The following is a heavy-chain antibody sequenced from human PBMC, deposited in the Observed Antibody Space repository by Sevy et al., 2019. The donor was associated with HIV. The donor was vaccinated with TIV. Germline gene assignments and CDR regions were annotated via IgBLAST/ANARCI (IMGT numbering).Heavy chain of an antibody. D-gene: IGHD2-8*01. J-gene: IGHJ4*02. V-gene: IGHV1-2*06. CDR1: GYTFTGYY. CDR3: SSTNGVAIDY. CDR2: INPNSGGT. Sequence: ASVKVSCKASGYTFTGYYMHWVGQAPGQGLEWMGRINPNSGGTNYPQKFQGRVTMTRDTSISTAYMELSRLRSDDTAVYYSSSTNGVAIDYWGQGTSVTVSS.